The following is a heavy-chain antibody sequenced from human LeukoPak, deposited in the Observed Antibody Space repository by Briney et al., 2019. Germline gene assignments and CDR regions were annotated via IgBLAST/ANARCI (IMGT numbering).Heavy chain of an antibody. J-gene: IGHJ4*02. CDR1: GYTFTSYG. CDR3: ARVDVVAATTPINYFDY. Sequence: ASVKVSCKASGYTFTSYGISWVRQAPGQGLEWMGWINPNSGGTNYAQKFQGRVTMTRDTSISTAYMELSRLRSDDTAVYYCARVDVVAATTPINYFDYWGQGTLVTVSS. V-gene: IGHV1-2*02. D-gene: IGHD2-15*01. CDR2: INPNSGGT.